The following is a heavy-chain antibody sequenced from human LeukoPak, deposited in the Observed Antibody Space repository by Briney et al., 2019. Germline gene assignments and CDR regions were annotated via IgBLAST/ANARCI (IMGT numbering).Heavy chain of an antibody. Sequence: PSQTLSLTCAVSGGSISSGGYSWSWIRQPPGKGLEWIGYISYSGSTYYNPSLKSRVHMSVDTSKNHFSLKLSSVTAADTAVYYCAREGDILTGYCHFDYWGQGTLVTVSS. J-gene: IGHJ4*02. D-gene: IGHD3-9*01. CDR1: GGSISSGGYS. CDR2: ISYSGST. V-gene: IGHV4-30-4*07. CDR3: AREGDILTGYCHFDY.